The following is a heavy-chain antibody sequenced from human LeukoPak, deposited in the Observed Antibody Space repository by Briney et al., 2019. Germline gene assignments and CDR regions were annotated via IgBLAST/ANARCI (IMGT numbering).Heavy chain of an antibody. J-gene: IGHJ6*03. CDR3: ARELGGYYPTYYYYYYYMDV. D-gene: IGHD3-3*01. CDR1: GGSISSGSYY. CDR2: IYTSGST. Sequence: SETLSLXCTVSGGSISSGSYYWSWIRQPAGKGLEWIGRIYTSGSTNYNPSLKSRVTISVDTSNNQFSLKLSSVTAADTAVYYCARELGGYYPTYYYYYYYMDVWGKGTTVTVSS. V-gene: IGHV4-61*02.